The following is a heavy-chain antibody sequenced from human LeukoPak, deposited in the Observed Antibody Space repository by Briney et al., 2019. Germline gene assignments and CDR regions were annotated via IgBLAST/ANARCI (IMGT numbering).Heavy chain of an antibody. V-gene: IGHV4-34*01. J-gene: IGHJ4*02. CDR2: INHSGST. CDR3: ARGHTSEQWIQLINSSFDY. CDR1: GGSFSGYY. Sequence: KASETLSLTCAVYGGSFSGYYWSWIRQPPGKGLEWIGEINHSGSTNYNPSLKSRVTISVDTSKNQFSLKLSSVTAADTAVYYCARGHTSEQWIQLINSSFDYWGQGTLVTVSS. D-gene: IGHD5-18*01.